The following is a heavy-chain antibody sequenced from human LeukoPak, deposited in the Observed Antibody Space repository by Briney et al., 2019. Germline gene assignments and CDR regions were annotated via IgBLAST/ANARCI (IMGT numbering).Heavy chain of an antibody. CDR1: GYTFTSYA. J-gene: IGHJ5*02. CDR3: ARDCSGGPPGWFDP. V-gene: IGHV1-3*01. D-gene: IGHD2-15*01. Sequence: GASVKVSCKASGYTFTSYAIHWVRQAPGQSLEWMGWIIAGNGNTKYSQRFQARVTITRDTSASTAYMELSSLRSDDTAVYYCARDCSGGPPGWFDPWGQGTLVTVST. CDR2: IIAGNGNT.